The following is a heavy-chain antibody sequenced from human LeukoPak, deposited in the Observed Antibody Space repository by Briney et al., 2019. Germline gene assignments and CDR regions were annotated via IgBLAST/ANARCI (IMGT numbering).Heavy chain of an antibody. CDR3: ARTPGRGGFDY. Sequence: SETLSLTCTVSGGSVSSYYWSWIPQPPGEGLEFIGYIYFRGGTNYNPSLRSRVTMSVDTSKNQFSLNLGSVTAADTAVYYCARTPGRGGFDYWGQGTLVTVSS. CDR1: GGSVSSYY. CDR2: IYFRGGT. D-gene: IGHD1-14*01. J-gene: IGHJ4*02. V-gene: IGHV4-59*02.